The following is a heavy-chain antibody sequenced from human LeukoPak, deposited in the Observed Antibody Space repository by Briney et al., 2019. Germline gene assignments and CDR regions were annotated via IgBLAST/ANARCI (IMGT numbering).Heavy chain of an antibody. CDR3: ARGYYSSSRFDS. D-gene: IGHD6-13*01. V-gene: IGHV3-74*01. J-gene: IGHJ4*02. Sequence: PGGSLRLSCAASGFTFSSYAMSWVRQAPGKGLVWVSRVNSDGSTTNYADSAKGRFTISRDNAENTLYMRMNSLRPEDTAVYYCARGYYSSSRFDSWGQGTLVTVSS. CDR2: VNSDGSTT. CDR1: GFTFSSYA.